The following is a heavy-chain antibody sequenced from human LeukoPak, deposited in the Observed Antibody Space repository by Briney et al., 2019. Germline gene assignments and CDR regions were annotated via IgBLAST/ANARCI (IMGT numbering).Heavy chain of an antibody. CDR3: ATTNRIVGATYYFDY. V-gene: IGHV4-39*01. D-gene: IGHD1-26*01. Sequence: PSETLSLTCTVSGGSISTSSYYWGWIRQPPGKGLEWIGSLYHTGSTYYNPSLKSRVNISVDTSKNQFSLKLNSVTAADTAVYYCATTNRIVGATYYFDYWGQGTLVTVSS. CDR2: LYHTGST. J-gene: IGHJ4*02. CDR1: GGSISTSSYY.